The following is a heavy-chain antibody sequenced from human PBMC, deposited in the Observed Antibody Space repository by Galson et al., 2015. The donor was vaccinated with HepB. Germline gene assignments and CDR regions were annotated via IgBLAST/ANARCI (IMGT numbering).Heavy chain of an antibody. J-gene: IGHJ3*02. CDR2: VSNDGNEK. D-gene: IGHD2/OR15-2a*01. CDR1: GFNFSNCG. Sequence: SLRLSCAVSGFNFSNCGMHWVRQAPGKGLEWVASVSNDGNEKYYGDSVKGRFTVSRDNAKNSLFLQMNILRDEDTAVYYCAREVSGTFHAFDIWGQGTMVTVSS. CDR3: AREVSGTFHAFDI. V-gene: IGHV3-33*08.